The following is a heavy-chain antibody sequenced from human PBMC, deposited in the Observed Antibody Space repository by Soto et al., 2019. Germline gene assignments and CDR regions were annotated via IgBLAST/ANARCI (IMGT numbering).Heavy chain of an antibody. J-gene: IGHJ4*02. V-gene: IGHV3-21*01. D-gene: IGHD5-12*01. CDR1: GFTFSSYS. CDR3: ARDFRDGYYFDY. CDR2: ISSSSSYI. Sequence: EVQLVESGGGLVKPGGSLRLSCAASGFTFSSYSMNWVPQAPGKGLEGVSSISSSSSYIYYADSVKGRFTISGDNAKNSLYLQMNSLRAEDTAVYYCARDFRDGYYFDYWGQGTLVTVSS.